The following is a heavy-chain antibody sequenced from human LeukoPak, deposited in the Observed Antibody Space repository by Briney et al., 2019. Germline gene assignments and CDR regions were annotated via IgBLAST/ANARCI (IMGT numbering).Heavy chain of an antibody. V-gene: IGHV3-64*01. Sequence: GGSLRLSCAASGFTFSSYALHWVRQAPGKGLQYVSTINNNGGSTFYANSVKGRFTISRDNSKNTLYLQMNSLRAEDTAVYYCARSLLWFGELLFLDYWGQGTLVTVSS. CDR2: INNNGGST. J-gene: IGHJ4*02. CDR3: ARSLLWFGELLFLDY. CDR1: GFTFSSYA. D-gene: IGHD3-10*01.